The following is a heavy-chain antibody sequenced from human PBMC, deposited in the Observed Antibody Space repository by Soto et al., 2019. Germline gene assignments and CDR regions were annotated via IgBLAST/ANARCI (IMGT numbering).Heavy chain of an antibody. D-gene: IGHD4-17*01. CDR3: ARNTTTVTQIPFDS. J-gene: IGHJ4*02. Sequence: QVQLVQSGAEVKKPGASVKVSCRASGYTFGNYGITWVRQAPGQGLEWMGWISASNGYTNYAQNLQGRVTMTPDTSTSTAYMELRSLRSDDTAVYYWARNTTTVTQIPFDSWGQGTLVTVSS. V-gene: IGHV1-18*01. CDR2: ISASNGYT. CDR1: GYTFGNYG.